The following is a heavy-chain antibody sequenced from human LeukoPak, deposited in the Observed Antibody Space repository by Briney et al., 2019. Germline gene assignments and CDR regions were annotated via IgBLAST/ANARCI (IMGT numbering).Heavy chain of an antibody. V-gene: IGHV4-39*01. J-gene: IGHJ4*02. D-gene: IGHD3-10*01. CDR1: GGSISSYY. Sequence: SETLSLTCTVSGGSISSYYWGWIRQPPGKGLEWIGSIYYSGSTYYNPSLKSRVTISVDTSKNQFSLKLSSVTAADTAVYYCARHGGSGSYYSAFDYWGQGTLVTVSS. CDR3: ARHGGSGSYYSAFDY. CDR2: IYYSGST.